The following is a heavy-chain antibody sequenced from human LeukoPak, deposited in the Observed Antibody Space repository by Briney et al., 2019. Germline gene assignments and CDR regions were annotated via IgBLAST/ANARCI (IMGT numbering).Heavy chain of an antibody. V-gene: IGHV3-30*02. CDR3: AREESSGWRY. CDR2: IRNDGNNK. J-gene: IGHJ4*02. Sequence: GGSLRLSCAASGFTFSSYGMHWVRQAPGKGLEWVAFIRNDGNNKYYVNSVKGRFTISRDNSKNPLYLQMNSLRIEDTAVYYCAREESSGWRYWGQGTLVTVSS. D-gene: IGHD6-19*01. CDR1: GFTFSSYG.